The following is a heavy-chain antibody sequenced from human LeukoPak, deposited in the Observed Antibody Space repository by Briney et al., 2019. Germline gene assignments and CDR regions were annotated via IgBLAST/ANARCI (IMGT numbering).Heavy chain of an antibody. CDR2: ISAYNGNT. CDR3: AREANGWDY. J-gene: IGHJ4*02. D-gene: IGHD6-19*01. Sequence: ASVKVSCKASGYTFTNFGITWVRQAPGQGLEWMGWISAYNGNTNYAQKFQGRVTMTTDTSTSTAYMELRSLRSDDSAVYYCAREANGWDYWGQGTQVTVSS. V-gene: IGHV1-18*01. CDR1: GYTFTNFG.